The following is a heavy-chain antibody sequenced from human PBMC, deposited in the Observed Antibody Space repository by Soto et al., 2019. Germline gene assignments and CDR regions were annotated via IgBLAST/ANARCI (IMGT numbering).Heavy chain of an antibody. D-gene: IGHD5-12*01. J-gene: IGHJ4*02. CDR3: ARGGGCFVETLATFDS. CDR2: IYFQGTT. CDR1: GGSITSNY. V-gene: IGHV4-59*01. Sequence: PSETLSLTCAVSGGSITSNYWSWIRQAPGKGLEWVGYIYFQGTTNYNPSLRSRVTILIDMSKTQFSLTVTSVTAADTAVYYCARGGGCFVETLATFDSWGPGSLVTVSS.